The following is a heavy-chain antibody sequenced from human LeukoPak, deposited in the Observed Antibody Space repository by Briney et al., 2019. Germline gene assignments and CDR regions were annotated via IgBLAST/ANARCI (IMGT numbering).Heavy chain of an antibody. CDR2: IYYSGST. D-gene: IGHD2-2*01. V-gene: IGHV4-59*01. Sequence: SETLSLTCTVSGGSISSYYWSWLRQPPGKGLEWIGYIYYSGSTNYNPSLKSRVTISVDTSKSQFSLKLSSVTAADTAVYYCARDTGKVVPAAIDYWGQGTLVTVSS. J-gene: IGHJ4*02. CDR1: GGSISSYY. CDR3: ARDTGKVVPAAIDY.